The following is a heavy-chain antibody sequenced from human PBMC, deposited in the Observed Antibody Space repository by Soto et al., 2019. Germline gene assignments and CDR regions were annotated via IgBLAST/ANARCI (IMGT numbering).Heavy chain of an antibody. CDR1: GYTFTSYG. D-gene: IGHD4-17*01. V-gene: IGHV1-18*04. CDR3: ARVILRGFDYGDYVGRFDP. J-gene: IGHJ5*02. CDR2: ISAYNGNT. Sequence: ASVKVSCKASGYTFTSYGISWVRQAPGQGLEWMGWISAYNGNTNYAQKLQGRVTMATDTSTSTAYMELRSLRSDDTAVYYCARVILRGFDYGDYVGRFDPWGQGTLVTVSS.